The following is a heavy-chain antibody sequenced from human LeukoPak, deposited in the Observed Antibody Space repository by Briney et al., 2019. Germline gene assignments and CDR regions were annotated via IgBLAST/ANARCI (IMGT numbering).Heavy chain of an antibody. Sequence: GGSLRLSCAASGFTFSSYGMSWVRQAPGKGLEWVSAISGSGGSTYYADSVKGRFTISRDNSKNTLYLQMNSLRAEDTAVYYCAKDGGGLLWFGESPRHNWFDPWGQGTLVTVSS. D-gene: IGHD3-10*01. V-gene: IGHV3-23*01. CDR2: ISGSGGST. CDR3: AKDGGGLLWFGESPRHNWFDP. J-gene: IGHJ5*02. CDR1: GFTFSSYG.